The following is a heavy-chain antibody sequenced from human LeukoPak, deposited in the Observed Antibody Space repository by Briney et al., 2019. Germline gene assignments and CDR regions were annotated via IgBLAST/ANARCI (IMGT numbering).Heavy chain of an antibody. J-gene: IGHJ6*04. CDR1: GFTFSTYG. CDR3: AKSSREWFGATDYGLGV. V-gene: IGHV3-30*18. D-gene: IGHD3-10*01. CDR2: ISYDGSNK. Sequence: PGRSLRLSCEASGFTFSTYGIHWVRQAPGKGLEWVALISYDGSNKYYADSVKGRFTMSRDNSKNTLYVEMNSLRGEDTAVYYCAKSSREWFGATDYGLGVWGKGTTVTVSS.